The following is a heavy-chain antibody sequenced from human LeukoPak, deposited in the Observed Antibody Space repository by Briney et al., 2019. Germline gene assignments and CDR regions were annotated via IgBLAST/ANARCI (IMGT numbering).Heavy chain of an antibody. CDR1: GYTFSNYG. J-gene: IGHJ4*02. CDR2: ISSYNGNT. CDR3: ATDLLFVRSGSSWYY. V-gene: IGHV1-18*01. D-gene: IGHD6-13*01. Sequence: ASVKVSCKASGYTFSNYGINWVRQAPGQGLEWMGWISSYNGNTNYAQKFQGRVTSTTDTSTSTAYMELRSLRSEDTAVYYCATDLLFVRSGSSWYYWGQGTLVTVSS.